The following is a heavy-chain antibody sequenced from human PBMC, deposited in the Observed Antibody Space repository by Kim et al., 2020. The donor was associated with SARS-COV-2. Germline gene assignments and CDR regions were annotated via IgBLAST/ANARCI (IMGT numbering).Heavy chain of an antibody. CDR3: AKDHPSDGWPAFDS. CDR2: INNRGNA. D-gene: IGHD6-19*01. V-gene: IGHV3-23*01. CDR1: GFTFTSRA. J-gene: IGHJ5*02. Sequence: GGSLRLSCIASGFTFTSRALSWVRQAPGGGLEWVASINNRGNAYYADSVMGRFTVSRDISKSTPYLQMDSLRADETAVYYCAKDHPSDGWPAFDSWGQG.